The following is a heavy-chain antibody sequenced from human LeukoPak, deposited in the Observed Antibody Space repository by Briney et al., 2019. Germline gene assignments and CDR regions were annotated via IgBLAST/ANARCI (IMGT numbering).Heavy chain of an antibody. CDR1: GGSISSYY. CDR3: ARGNYDILTGYYWSPYFDY. Sequence: PSETLSLTCTVSGGSISSYYWSWIRQPPGKGLEWIGYIYYSGGTNYNPSLKSRVTISVDTSKNQFSLKLSSVTAADTAVYYCARGNYDILTGYYWSPYFDYWGQGTLVTVSS. CDR2: IYYSGGT. J-gene: IGHJ4*02. V-gene: IGHV4-59*01. D-gene: IGHD3-9*01.